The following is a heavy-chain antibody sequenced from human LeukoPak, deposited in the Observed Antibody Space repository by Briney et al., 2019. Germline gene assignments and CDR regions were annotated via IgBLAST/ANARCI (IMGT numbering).Heavy chain of an antibody. D-gene: IGHD2-15*01. J-gene: IGHJ4*02. CDR2: IYSGTTT. CDR3: AREEDRAYFDY. V-gene: IGHV3-53*01. Sequence: PGGSLSLSWAPSEFPVSRNYSNWVRQSPGRGLEWVSLIYSGTTTFYSDSVKGRFTISRDNSRNTLYLQMNSLRAEDTAVYYCAREEDRAYFDYWGQGTLVTVSS. CDR1: EFPVSRNY.